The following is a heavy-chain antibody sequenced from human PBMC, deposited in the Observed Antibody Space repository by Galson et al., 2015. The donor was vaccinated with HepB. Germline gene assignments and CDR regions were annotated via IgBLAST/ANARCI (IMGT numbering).Heavy chain of an antibody. CDR3: ARATAAGDNYNGLDV. CDR1: GYTFTSYG. Sequence: ASGYTFTSYGISWVRQTPGQGLEWMGWISVYNHNTNYAQKFQGRVTMTTDTSTSTAYMELRSLRSDDTAKYYCARATAAGDNYNGLDVWGQGTTVTVSS. V-gene: IGHV1-18*04. D-gene: IGHD6-13*01. J-gene: IGHJ6*02. CDR2: ISVYNHNT.